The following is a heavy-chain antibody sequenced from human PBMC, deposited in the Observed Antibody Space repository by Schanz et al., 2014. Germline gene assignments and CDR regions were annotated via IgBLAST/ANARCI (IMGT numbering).Heavy chain of an antibody. Sequence: VQLVESGGGVVQPGRSLRLSCAASGFTFSSYGMHWVRQAPGKGPEWVSAIGGDASRTYYADSVKGRFTISRDNSKSTLSLQMNSLRADATAVYYCARAPPLVRGIAGWFGPWGQGSLVTVSS. CDR2: IGGDASRT. CDR1: GFTFSSYG. J-gene: IGHJ5*02. V-gene: IGHV3-23*04. D-gene: IGHD3-10*01. CDR3: ARAPPLVRGIAGWFGP.